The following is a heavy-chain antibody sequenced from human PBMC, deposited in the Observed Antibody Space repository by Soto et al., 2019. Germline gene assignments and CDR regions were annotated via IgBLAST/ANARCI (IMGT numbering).Heavy chain of an antibody. D-gene: IGHD5-12*01. Sequence: QVQLVQSGAEVKKPGSSVKVSCKASGGTFSSYTISWVRQAPGQGLEWVGRIIPILGIANYAKKFQGRVTITADKSTSTAYMALSRLRSEDTAVYYCARDGPEYGGYDVWFDLWGQGTLVTVSS. V-gene: IGHV1-69*08. CDR3: ARDGPEYGGYDVWFDL. J-gene: IGHJ5*02. CDR1: GGTFSSYT. CDR2: IIPILGIA.